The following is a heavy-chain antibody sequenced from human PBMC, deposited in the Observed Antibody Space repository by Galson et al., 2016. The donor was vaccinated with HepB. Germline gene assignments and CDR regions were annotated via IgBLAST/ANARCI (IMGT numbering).Heavy chain of an antibody. D-gene: IGHD1-26*01. Sequence: PALVKPTQTLTLTCTFSGFSLNTGGVGVGWLRQPPGKALEWLAVIYWDDDTRYSPSLKSRVTNTKDPSTNQVVLTMTNMDPVDTATYYWAHRSGSYLSPFDYWGQGTLVTVSS. CDR1: GFSLNTGGVG. CDR2: IYWDDDT. V-gene: IGHV2-5*02. J-gene: IGHJ4*02. CDR3: AHRSGSYLSPFDY.